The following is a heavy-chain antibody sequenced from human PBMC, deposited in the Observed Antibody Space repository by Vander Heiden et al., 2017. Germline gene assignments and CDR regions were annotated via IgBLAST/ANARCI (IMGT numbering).Heavy chain of an antibody. CDR3: ARHGRGRYIYGIDY. D-gene: IGHD5-18*01. Sequence: QLLQSGTEVKKPGQSPKISCTRSPYSFPNFWIAWVRQMPGKRLEWMGIIYPGDSDTRYSPSFQGEVTISADKSISTAYLQWSSLKDSDTAIYFCARHGRGRYIYGIDYWGQGTLVTVSS. V-gene: IGHV5-51*01. CDR1: PYSFPNFW. J-gene: IGHJ4*02. CDR2: IYPGDSDT.